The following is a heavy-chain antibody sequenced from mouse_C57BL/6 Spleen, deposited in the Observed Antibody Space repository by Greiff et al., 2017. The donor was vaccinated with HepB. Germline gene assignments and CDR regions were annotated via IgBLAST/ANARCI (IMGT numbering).Heavy chain of an antibody. J-gene: IGHJ3*01. V-gene: IGHV1-69*01. D-gene: IGHD1-1*01. CDR2: IDPSDSYT. CDR3: ARRGGSSACFAY. CDR1: GYTFTSYW. Sequence: QVQLQQPGAELVMPGASVKLSCKASGYTFTSYWMHWVKQRPGQGLEWIGEIDPSDSYTNYNQKFKGKSTLTVDKSSSTAYMQLSSLTSEDSAVYYCARRGGSSACFAYCGQGTLVTLSA.